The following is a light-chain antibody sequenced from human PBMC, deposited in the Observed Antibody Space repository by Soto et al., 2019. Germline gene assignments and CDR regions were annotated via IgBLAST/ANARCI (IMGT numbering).Light chain of an antibody. CDR3: QTWGTGTVV. V-gene: IGLV4-69*01. CDR1: SGHSSYA. J-gene: IGLJ2*01. CDR2: LNSDGSH. Sequence: QPVLTQSPSASASLGAPVKLTCTLSSGHSSYAIAWHQQQPEKGPRYLMKLNSDGSHSKGDGIPDRFSGSSSGAERYLTISSLQSEDEADYYCQTWGTGTVVFGGGTKVTVL.